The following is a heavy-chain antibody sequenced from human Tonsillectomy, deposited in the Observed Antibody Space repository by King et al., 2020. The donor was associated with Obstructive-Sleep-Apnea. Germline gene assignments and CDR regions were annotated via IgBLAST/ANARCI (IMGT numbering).Heavy chain of an antibody. Sequence: VQLVESGGGLVQPGGSLRLSCAASGFTFSSYSMNWVRQAPGKGLEWVSYISSSSSTIYYADSVKGRFTISRDNAKNSLYLQMNSLRAEDTAVYYCARDPYDFWSGYLGYYYGMDVWGQGTTVTVSS. CDR1: GFTFSSYS. CDR3: ARDPYDFWSGYLGYYYGMDV. J-gene: IGHJ6*02. CDR2: ISSSSSTI. V-gene: IGHV3-48*04. D-gene: IGHD3-3*01.